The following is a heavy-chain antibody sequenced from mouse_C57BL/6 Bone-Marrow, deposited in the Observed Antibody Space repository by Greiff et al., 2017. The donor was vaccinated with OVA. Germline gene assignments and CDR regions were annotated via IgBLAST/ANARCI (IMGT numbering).Heavy chain of an antibody. Sequence: EVQLQQSVAELVRPGASVKLSCTASGFNIKNTYMHWVKQRPEQGLEWIGRIDPANGNTKYAPKFKGKATITADTSSNTAYLQLSSLTSEDTAIYYCARGITTVVAPYYFDYWGQGTTLTVSS. D-gene: IGHD1-1*01. CDR1: GFNIKNTY. V-gene: IGHV14-3*01. CDR3: ARGITTVVAPYYFDY. J-gene: IGHJ2*01. CDR2: IDPANGNT.